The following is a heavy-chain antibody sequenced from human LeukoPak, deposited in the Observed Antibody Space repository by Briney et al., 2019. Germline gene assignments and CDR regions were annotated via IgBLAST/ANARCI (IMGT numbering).Heavy chain of an antibody. D-gene: IGHD1-26*01. V-gene: IGHV1-2*04. CDR3: ARSGSEWELRYFDY. J-gene: IGHJ4*02. CDR1: GYTFTGYY. CDR2: INPNSGGT. Sequence: ASVKVSCKASGYTFTGYYMHWVRQAPGQGLEWMGWINPNSGGTNYAQKFQGWVTMTRDTSISTAYMELSRLRSDDTAVYYCARSGSEWELRYFDYWGQGTLVTVSS.